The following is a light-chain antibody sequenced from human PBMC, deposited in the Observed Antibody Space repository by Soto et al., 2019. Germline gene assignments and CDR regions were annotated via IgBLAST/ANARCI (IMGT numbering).Light chain of an antibody. CDR1: QSISSY. Sequence: DIQMTQSPSSLSASVGDRVTITCRASQSISSYLNWYQQKPGKAPKLLIYAASSLQSGVPSRFSGSGSGTDFTLTISSLQPEDFATYYCQQCYSTPRWTFGQGTKLEIK. CDR2: AAS. CDR3: QQCYSTPRWT. J-gene: IGKJ2*02. V-gene: IGKV1-39*01.